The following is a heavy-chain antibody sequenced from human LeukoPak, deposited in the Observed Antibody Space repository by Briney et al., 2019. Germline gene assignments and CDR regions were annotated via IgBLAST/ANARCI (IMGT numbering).Heavy chain of an antibody. J-gene: IGHJ5*02. CDR2: IYTSGST. CDR3: ARESTYYYDSSGYSNWFDP. D-gene: IGHD3-22*01. V-gene: IGHV4-4*07. Sequence: KPSETLSLTCPVSGGSISSYYWSWIRQPAGKGLEWIGRIYTSGSTNYNPSLKSRVTMSVDTSKNQFSLKLSSVTAADTAVYYCARESTYYYDSSGYSNWFDPWGQGTLVTVSS. CDR1: GGSISSYY.